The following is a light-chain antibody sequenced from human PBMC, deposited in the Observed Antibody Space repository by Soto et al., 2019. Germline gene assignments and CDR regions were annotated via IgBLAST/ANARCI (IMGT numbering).Light chain of an antibody. Sequence: QSVLTQPASVSGSPGQSITISCSGTSSDIGSYDHVAWYQQFPGKSPKLIIYAVSDRPSGVSDRFSGSKSGISASLTISGLQTEDEADHYCISHTDRQSYLFGTGTKVTVL. CDR1: SSDIGSYDH. J-gene: IGLJ1*01. CDR3: ISHTDRQSYL. V-gene: IGLV2-14*03. CDR2: AVS.